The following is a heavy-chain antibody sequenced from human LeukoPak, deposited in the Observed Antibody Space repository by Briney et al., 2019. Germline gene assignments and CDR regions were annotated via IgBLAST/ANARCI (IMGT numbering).Heavy chain of an antibody. D-gene: IGHD3-22*01. Sequence: VASVKVSCKASGYTFTGYYMHWVRQAPGQGLEWMGWINPNSGGTNYAQKFQGRVTMTRDTSISTAYMELSSLRSEDTAVYYCARSESSGYMDVWGQGTTVTVSS. V-gene: IGHV1-2*02. CDR1: GYTFTGYY. CDR2: INPNSGGT. CDR3: ARSESSGYMDV. J-gene: IGHJ6*02.